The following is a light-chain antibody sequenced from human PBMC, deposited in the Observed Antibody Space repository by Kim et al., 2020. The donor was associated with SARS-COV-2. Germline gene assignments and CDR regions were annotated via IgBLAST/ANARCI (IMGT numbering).Light chain of an antibody. J-gene: IGLJ2*01. Sequence: SSELTQDPAVSVALGQTVRITCQGDSLRSYYATWYQQKPGQAPIIVIYGKNNRPSGIPDRFPGSSSGNTASLTITGTQAGDEADYYCNSRDSSDNVVFGGGTQLTVL. CDR2: GKN. V-gene: IGLV3-19*01. CDR1: SLRSYY. CDR3: NSRDSSDNVV.